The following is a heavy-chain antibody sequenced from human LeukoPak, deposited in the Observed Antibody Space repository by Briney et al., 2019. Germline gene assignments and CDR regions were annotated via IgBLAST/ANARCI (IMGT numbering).Heavy chain of an antibody. CDR1: GYTFTGYY. Sequence: ASVKVSCKASGYTFTGYYMHWVRQAPGQGLEWMGWINPNSGGTNYAQKFQGRVTMTRDTSISTAYMELSRLRSDDTAVYYCARDQDVYYYYYMDVWGKGTTVTVSS. CDR2: INPNSGGT. V-gene: IGHV1-2*02. D-gene: IGHD2-15*01. CDR3: ARDQDVYYYYYMDV. J-gene: IGHJ6*03.